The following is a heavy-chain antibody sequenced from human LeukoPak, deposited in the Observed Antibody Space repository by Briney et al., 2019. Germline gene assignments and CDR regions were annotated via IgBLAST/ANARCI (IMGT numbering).Heavy chain of an antibody. CDR3: ATVASSFYYFDY. J-gene: IGHJ4*02. Sequence: ASVKVSCKVSGYTFTDYYMHWVQQAPGKGLEWMGLVDPEDGETIYAEKFQGRVTITADTSTDTAYMELSSLRSEDTPVYYCATVASSFYYFDYWGQGTLVTVSS. CDR2: VDPEDGET. V-gene: IGHV1-69-2*01. D-gene: IGHD6-6*01. CDR1: GYTFTDYY.